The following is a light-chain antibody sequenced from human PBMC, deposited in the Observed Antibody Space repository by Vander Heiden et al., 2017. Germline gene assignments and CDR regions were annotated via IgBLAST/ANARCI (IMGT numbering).Light chain of an antibody. CDR2: EGS. V-gene: IGLV2-23*01. CDR3: CSYAGNWV. J-gene: IGLJ3*02. CDR1: SSDVGSYNL. Sequence: QSALTQPASVSGSPGQSITISCTGTSSDVGSYNLVSWYQQHQGKAPKLMIYEGSKRPSGVSNRFSGSKSGNTASLTISGLQAEDEADYYCCSYAGNWVFGGGTKLTVL.